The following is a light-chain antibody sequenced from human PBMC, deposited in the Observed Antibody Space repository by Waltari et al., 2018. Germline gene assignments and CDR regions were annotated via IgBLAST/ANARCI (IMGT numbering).Light chain of an antibody. CDR1: QSVGGY. V-gene: IGKV3-20*01. Sequence: EIVFTQSPGAPSLCAGERATLSCRASQSVGGYLAWYQQKPGQAPRLLIYDASSRATGIPDRFSGSGSGTDFSLTISRLEPEDFAVYYCQHYVRLPATFGQGTKVEIK. J-gene: IGKJ1*01. CDR2: DAS. CDR3: QHYVRLPAT.